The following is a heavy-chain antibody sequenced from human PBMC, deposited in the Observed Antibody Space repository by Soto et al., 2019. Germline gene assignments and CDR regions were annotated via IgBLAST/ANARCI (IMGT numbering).Heavy chain of an antibody. D-gene: IGHD3-16*01. Sequence: QVHLLESGGGVVQPGTSLRLSCVGSGFTFRSFVIHWVRQAPGKGLEWVALTSYDGSNAYYGDSVKGRFTISRDNSKNTVDLQMDSLRVEDTALYYCARWGTTGGLDFWGQGTLVSVSS. V-gene: IGHV3-30*03. J-gene: IGHJ4*02. CDR2: TSYDGSNA. CDR1: GFTFRSFV. CDR3: ARWGTTGGLDF.